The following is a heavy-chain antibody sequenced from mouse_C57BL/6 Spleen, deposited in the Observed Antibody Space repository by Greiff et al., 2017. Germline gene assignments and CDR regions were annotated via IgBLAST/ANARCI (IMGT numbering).Heavy chain of an antibody. CDR1: GYTFTSYW. CDR2: IDPSDSYT. J-gene: IGHJ4*01. V-gene: IGHV1-69*01. Sequence: QVQLQQPGAELVMPGASVKLSCKASGYTFTSYWMHWVKQRPGQGLEWIGEIDPSDSYTNYNQKFKGKSTLTVDQSSSTAYMKLSSLTSEDSAVYYCARVELRLQHYYAMDYWGQGTSVTVSS. CDR3: ARVELRLQHYYAMDY. D-gene: IGHD3-2*02.